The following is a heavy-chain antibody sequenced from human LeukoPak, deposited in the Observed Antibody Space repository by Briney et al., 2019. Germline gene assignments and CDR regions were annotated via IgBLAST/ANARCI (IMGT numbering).Heavy chain of an antibody. V-gene: IGHV4-4*07. CDR2: IYTTGST. Sequence: PSETLSLTCTVSGGSISSYYCNWIRQPAGKGLEWIGRIYTTGSTNYNPSLKSRVTMSVDTSKNQFSLRLSSVTAADTAVYYCARSAKLRVYYYYMDVWGKGTTVTVS. CDR1: GGSISSYY. CDR3: ARSAKLRVYYYYMDV. J-gene: IGHJ6*03. D-gene: IGHD1-26*01.